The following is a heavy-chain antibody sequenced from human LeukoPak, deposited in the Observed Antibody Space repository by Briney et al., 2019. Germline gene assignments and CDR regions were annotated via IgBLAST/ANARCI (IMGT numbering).Heavy chain of an antibody. CDR3: AKDKEYASGSYPIES. CDR2: ITYEGGYNQ. CDR1: GFIFSTYG. J-gene: IGHJ4*02. D-gene: IGHD3-10*01. Sequence: RGSLRLSCAASGFIFSTYGMHWVRQAPGKGLEWVSFITYEGGYNQYYAESVKGRFTISRDNSKNTLYLQMISLRLEDAAVYYCAKDKEYASGSYPIESWGQGTLVTVSS. V-gene: IGHV3-30*02.